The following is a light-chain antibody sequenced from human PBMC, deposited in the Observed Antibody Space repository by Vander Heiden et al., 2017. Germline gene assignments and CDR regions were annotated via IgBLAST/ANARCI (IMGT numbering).Light chain of an antibody. CDR3: QQYYSTPRA. CDR1: QTILDSTNNWNS. CDR2: WAS. V-gene: IGKV4-1*01. J-gene: IGKJ1*01. Sequence: DIVMTQSPDSLAVSLGERATINCKSSQTILDSTNNWNSLAWYQQKPGQPPKRLISWASPRGSGVPDRFSGSGSGTDFTLTISNLQAEDVAVYYCQQYYSTPRAFGQGTTVEIK.